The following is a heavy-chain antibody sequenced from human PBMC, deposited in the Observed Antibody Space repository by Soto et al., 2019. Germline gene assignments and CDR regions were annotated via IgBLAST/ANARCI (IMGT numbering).Heavy chain of an antibody. J-gene: IGHJ5*02. CDR2: IYYSGST. Sequence: QVQLQESGPGLVKPSQTLSLTCTVSGGSISSGDYYWSWIRQPPGKGLEWIGYIYYSGSTYYNPSLESRVTISVDTSKNQFSLKLSSVTAADTAVYYCARDLVGDYGFDWFDPWGQGTLVTVSS. V-gene: IGHV4-30-4*01. CDR3: ARDLVGDYGFDWFDP. CDR1: GGSISSGDYY. D-gene: IGHD4-17*01.